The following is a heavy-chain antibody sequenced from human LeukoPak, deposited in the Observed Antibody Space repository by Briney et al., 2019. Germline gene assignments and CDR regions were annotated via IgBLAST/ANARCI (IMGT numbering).Heavy chain of an antibody. CDR1: GGSISSGDYY. J-gene: IGHJ4*02. V-gene: IGHV4-61*02. CDR3: ARASAARLFDY. Sequence: SETLSLTFTVSGGSISSGDYYWTWIRQPPGKGLEWIGRIYTSGSTNYNPSLKSRVTMSVDTSKNQFSLKLSSVTAADTAVYYCARASAARLFDYWGQGTLVTVSS. CDR2: IYTSGST. D-gene: IGHD6-6*01.